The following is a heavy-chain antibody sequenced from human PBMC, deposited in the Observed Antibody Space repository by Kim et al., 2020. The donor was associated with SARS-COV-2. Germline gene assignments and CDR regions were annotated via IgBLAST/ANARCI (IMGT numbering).Heavy chain of an antibody. CDR3: ARDLCSSTSCYESRAGDY. V-gene: IGHV3-11*01. CDR2: ISSSGSTI. D-gene: IGHD2-2*01. J-gene: IGHJ4*02. CDR1: GFTLSDYY. Sequence: GGSLRLSCAASGFTLSDYYMSWIRQAPGKGLEWVSYISSSGSTIYYADSVKGRFTISRDNAKNSLYLQMNSLRAEDTAVYYCARDLCSSTSCYESRAGDYWGQGTLVTVSS.